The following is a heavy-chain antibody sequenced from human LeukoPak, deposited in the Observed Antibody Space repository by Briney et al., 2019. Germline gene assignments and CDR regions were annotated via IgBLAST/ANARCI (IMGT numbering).Heavy chain of an antibody. Sequence: SATLALTCAVAGGSISTYYWSWIRPPPGKGLEWIGYIYYDGSANYNPSLKSRVTISEDTSKNQISLKLSSVTAADTAVYYCARDNIQFDPWGQGTLVTVSS. CDR2: IYYDGSA. CDR1: GGSISTYY. D-gene: IGHD2/OR15-2a*01. V-gene: IGHV4-59*01. J-gene: IGHJ5*02. CDR3: ARDNIQFDP.